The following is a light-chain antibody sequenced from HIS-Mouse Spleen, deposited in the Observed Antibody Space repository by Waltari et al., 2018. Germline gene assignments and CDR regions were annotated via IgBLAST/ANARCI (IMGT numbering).Light chain of an antibody. CDR3: QVWDSSSDHVV. CDR2: DDS. J-gene: IGLJ2*01. Sequence: SYVLTQPPSVSVAPGKTARITCGGNNIGSKSVHWYQQKPGQAPVLVVYDDSDRPSGIPGGCARSNAGNTATLTSSRVEAGDEADYYCQVWDSSSDHVVFGGGTKLTVL. CDR1: NIGSKS. V-gene: IGLV3-21*03.